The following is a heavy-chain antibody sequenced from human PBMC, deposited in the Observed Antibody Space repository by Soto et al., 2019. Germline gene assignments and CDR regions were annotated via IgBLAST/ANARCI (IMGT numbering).Heavy chain of an antibody. D-gene: IGHD5-12*01. CDR3: ARARGYSGYGLGV. Sequence: PSETLSLTCTVSGGSISSYYWSWIRQPPGKGLEWIGYIYYSGSTNYNPSLKSRVTISVDTSKNQFSLKLSSVTAADTAVYYCARARGYSGYGLGVWGQGTTVTVSS. J-gene: IGHJ6*02. CDR1: GGSISSYY. CDR2: IYYSGST. V-gene: IGHV4-59*01.